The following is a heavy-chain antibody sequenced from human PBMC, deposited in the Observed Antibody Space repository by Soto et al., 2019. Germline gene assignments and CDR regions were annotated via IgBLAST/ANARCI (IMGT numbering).Heavy chain of an antibody. D-gene: IGHD3-16*01. V-gene: IGHV3-48*01. Sequence: EVQLVESGGGLVQPGGSLRLSCTVSGFTFSRYSINWVRQAPGKGLEWVSYISGSGRATLYADSVKGRFTISRDNGKKSLNLQRKSLRADDTAVYYLARGGGVAYDMDVWGQGTTVTVSS. J-gene: IGHJ6*02. CDR2: ISGSGRAT. CDR1: GFTFSRYS. CDR3: ARGGGVAYDMDV.